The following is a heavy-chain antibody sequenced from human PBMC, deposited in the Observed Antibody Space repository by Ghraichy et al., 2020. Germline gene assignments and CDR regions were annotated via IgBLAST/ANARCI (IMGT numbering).Heavy chain of an antibody. Sequence: GESLNISCKGSGYSFTSYWSGWVRQMPGKGLEWMGIIYPGDSDTRYSPSFQGQVTISADKSISTAYLQWSSLKASDTAIYYCARQGGRGTYSRPSEGMDVWGQGTTVTVSS. CDR2: IYPGDSDT. D-gene: IGHD1-26*01. CDR3: ARQGGRGTYSRPSEGMDV. J-gene: IGHJ6*02. V-gene: IGHV5-51*01. CDR1: GYSFTSYW.